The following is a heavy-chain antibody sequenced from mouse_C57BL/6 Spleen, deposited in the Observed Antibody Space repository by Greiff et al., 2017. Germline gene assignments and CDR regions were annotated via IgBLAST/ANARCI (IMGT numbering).Heavy chain of an antibody. J-gene: IGHJ4*01. CDR3: ARRAIYYGTYYAMDY. Sequence: VQLQESGPELVKPGASVKISCKASGYTFTDYYINWVKQRPGQGLEWIGWIFPGSGSTYYNEKFKGKATLTVDKSSSTAYMLLSSLTSEDSAVYFCARRAIYYGTYYAMDYWGQGTSVTVSS. CDR2: IFPGSGST. V-gene: IGHV1-75*01. CDR1: GYTFTDYY. D-gene: IGHD2-1*01.